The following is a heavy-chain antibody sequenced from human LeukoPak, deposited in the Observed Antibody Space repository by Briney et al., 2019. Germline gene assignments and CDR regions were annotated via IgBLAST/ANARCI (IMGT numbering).Heavy chain of an antibody. D-gene: IGHD3-10*01. CDR2: IDLSDSYT. Sequence: GESLQISCQGSGYRFSSYWITWVRQMPGKGLEWMGRIDLSDSYTSYSPPFQGHVTISADKSISTAFLEWSSLRASDTAIYYCARHYPPGNWLDPWGQGTLVTVSS. J-gene: IGHJ5*02. CDR1: GYRFSSYW. V-gene: IGHV5-10-1*01. CDR3: ARHYPPGNWLDP.